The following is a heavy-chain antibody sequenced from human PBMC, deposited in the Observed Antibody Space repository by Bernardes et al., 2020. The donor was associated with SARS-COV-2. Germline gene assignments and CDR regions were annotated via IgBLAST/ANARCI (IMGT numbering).Heavy chain of an antibody. J-gene: IGHJ6*02. CDR3: ARAGIAAPNYYYYGMDV. D-gene: IGHD6-13*01. CDR1: GGSFSGYY. V-gene: IGHV4-34*01. Sequence: SETLSLTCAVYGGSFSGYYWSWIRQPPGKGLEWIGEINHSGSTNYNPSLKSRVTISVDTSKNQFSLKLSSVTAADTAVYYCARAGIAAPNYYYYGMDVWGQGTTVTVSS. CDR2: INHSGST.